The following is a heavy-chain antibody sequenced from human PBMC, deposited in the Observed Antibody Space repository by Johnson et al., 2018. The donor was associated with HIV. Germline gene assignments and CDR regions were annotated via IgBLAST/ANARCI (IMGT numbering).Heavy chain of an antibody. CDR1: GFTVSSNY. V-gene: IGHV3-30*03. CDR2: ISYDGKHE. D-gene: IGHD1-26*01. J-gene: IGHJ3*02. CDR3: TTDRPPWWELLETELGFSWDAFDI. Sequence: QVQLVESGGGLIQPGGSLRLSCAVSGFTVSSNYMSWVRQAPGKGLEWMAFISYDGKHEYYADSVRGRFTISSANSKNTLYVQMNSLKTEATAVAYCTTDRPPWWELLETELGFSWDAFDIWGQGTMVTVSS.